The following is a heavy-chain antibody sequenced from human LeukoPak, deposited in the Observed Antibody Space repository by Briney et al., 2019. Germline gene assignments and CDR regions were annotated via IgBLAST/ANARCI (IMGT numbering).Heavy chain of an antibody. J-gene: IGHJ4*02. CDR1: GFTFSSYS. CDR2: IISSTSAI. V-gene: IGHV3-48*01. CDR3: AVIAVAGFDY. Sequence: GGSRRLSCAASGFTFSSYSMNWVRQAPGKGLEWISYIISSTSAIYYADSVKGRFTISRDNAKNSLYLQMNSLRAEDTAVYYYAVIAVAGFDYWGQGTLVTVSS. D-gene: IGHD6-19*01.